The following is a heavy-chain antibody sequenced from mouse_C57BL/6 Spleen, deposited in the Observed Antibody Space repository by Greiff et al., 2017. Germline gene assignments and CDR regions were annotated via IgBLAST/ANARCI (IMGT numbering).Heavy chain of an antibody. V-gene: IGHV5-17*01. CDR2: ISSGSSTI. CDR1: GFTFSDYG. Sequence: EVKLVASGGGLVKPGGSLKLSCAASGFTFSDYGMHWVRQAPEKGLEWVAYISSGSSTIYYADTVKGRFPISRDNAKNTLFLQMTSLRSEDTAMYYCAKGHYYGSSYDYFDVWGTGTTVTVSS. CDR3: AKGHYYGSSYDYFDV. D-gene: IGHD1-1*01. J-gene: IGHJ1*03.